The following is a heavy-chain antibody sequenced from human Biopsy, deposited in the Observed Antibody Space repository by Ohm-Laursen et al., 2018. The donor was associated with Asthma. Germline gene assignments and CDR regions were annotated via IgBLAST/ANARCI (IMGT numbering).Heavy chain of an antibody. CDR1: GYTFNSAG. CDR3: ARAVDYSHYYGIDV. CDR2: ISVYNGNT. J-gene: IGHJ6*02. V-gene: IGHV1-18*01. D-gene: IGHD3-10*01. Sequence: AASVKVSCKTSGYTFNSAGITWGRQAPGQGLEWKGWISVYNGNTKVAQKLQDRVTMITDTSTSTAYMELRSLRSDDTAVYFCARAVDYSHYYGIDVWGQGTTVTVS.